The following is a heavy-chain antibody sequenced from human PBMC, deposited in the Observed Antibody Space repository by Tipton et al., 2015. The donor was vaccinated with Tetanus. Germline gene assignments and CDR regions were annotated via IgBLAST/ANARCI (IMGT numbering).Heavy chain of an antibody. CDR2: IYHTGST. CDR1: GDSIGTHF. CDR3: ARYGRLPKTDPFDT. Sequence: TLSLTCTVSGDSIGTHFWTWIRQAPGKGLEWIAYIYHTGSTTYNPSLQSRVTISVDTSKNQFSLRLNSVTSADTAVYFCARYGRLPKTDPFDTWDQGTMVTVSS. D-gene: IGHD1-26*01. J-gene: IGHJ3*02. V-gene: IGHV4-59*11.